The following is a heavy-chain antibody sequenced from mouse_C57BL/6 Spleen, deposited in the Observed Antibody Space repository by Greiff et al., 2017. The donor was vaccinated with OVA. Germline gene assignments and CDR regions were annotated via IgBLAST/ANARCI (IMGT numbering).Heavy chain of an antibody. D-gene: IGHD2-5*01. CDR1: GYTFTDYY. J-gene: IGHJ2*01. CDR2: INPNNGGT. CDR3: ARENSKGFDY. V-gene: IGHV1-26*01. Sequence: VQLQQSGPELVKPGASVKISCKASGYTFTDYYMNWVKQSHGKSLEWIGDINPNNGGTSYNQKFKGKATLTVDKSSSTAYMELRSLTSEDSAVYYCARENSKGFDYWGQGTTLTVSS.